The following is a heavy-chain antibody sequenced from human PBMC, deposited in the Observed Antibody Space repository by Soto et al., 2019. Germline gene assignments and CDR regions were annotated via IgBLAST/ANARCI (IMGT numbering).Heavy chain of an antibody. CDR3: ERDHSSSSLFADGMDV. D-gene: IGHD6-6*01. V-gene: IGHV3-30-3*01. Sequence: QVQLVESGGGVVQPGRSLRLSCAASGFTFRSYAMHWVRQAPGKGLEWVAVISYDGSNKYYADSVKGRFTISRDTSKNTMYLQMNSMIAEDTAVYYCERDHSSSSLFADGMDVWGQGSTVTVSS. J-gene: IGHJ6*02. CDR1: GFTFRSYA. CDR2: ISYDGSNK.